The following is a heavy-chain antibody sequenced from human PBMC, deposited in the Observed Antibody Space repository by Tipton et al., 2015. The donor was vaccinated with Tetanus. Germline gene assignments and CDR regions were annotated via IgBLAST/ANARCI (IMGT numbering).Heavy chain of an antibody. CDR1: GFTFSSYN. CDR3: AKDPASRGWFDP. CDR2: ISGTGSTI. V-gene: IGHV3-48*03. Sequence: LSLTCAASGFTFSSYNMSWVRQAPGKGLEWLSYISGTGSTIDYADSVKGRFTISRDNSKDTVYLQMNSLRDEDTAVYYCAKDPASRGWFDPWGQGTLVSVSS. J-gene: IGHJ5*02.